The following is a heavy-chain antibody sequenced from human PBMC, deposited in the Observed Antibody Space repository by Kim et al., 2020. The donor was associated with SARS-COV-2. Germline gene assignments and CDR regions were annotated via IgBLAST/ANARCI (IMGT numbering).Heavy chain of an antibody. V-gene: IGHV1-46*01. D-gene: IGHD6-19*01. CDR2: INPSGGST. CDR3: ARDGGAVARITQLDY. Sequence: ASVKVSCKASGYTFTSYYMHWVRQAPGQGLEWMGIINPSGGSTSYAQKFQGRVTMTRDTSTSTVYMELSSLRSEDTAVYYCARDGGAVARITQLDYWGQGTLVTVSS. CDR1: GYTFTSYY. J-gene: IGHJ4*02.